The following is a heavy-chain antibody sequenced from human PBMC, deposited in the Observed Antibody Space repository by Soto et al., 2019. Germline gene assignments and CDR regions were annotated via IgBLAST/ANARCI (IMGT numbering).Heavy chain of an antibody. CDR1: GYSFTSYW. J-gene: IGHJ3*02. CDR2: IDPSDSYT. CDR3: ARLCMSTSCQAFHI. V-gene: IGHV5-10-1*01. Sequence: GESLKISCKGSGYSFTSYWISWVRQMPGKGLEWMGRIDPSDSYTNYSPSFQGHGTISADKSVSTAYLQWSSLKASDTAMYYCARLCMSTSCQAFHIWGQGTMVTVSS. D-gene: IGHD2-2*01.